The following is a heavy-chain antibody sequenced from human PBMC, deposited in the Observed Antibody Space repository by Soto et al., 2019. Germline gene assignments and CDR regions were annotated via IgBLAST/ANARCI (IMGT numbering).Heavy chain of an antibody. CDR3: ARGRIAAAGELQGWFDP. CDR2: ISYDGSNK. V-gene: IGHV3-30-3*01. CDR1: GFTFSSYA. D-gene: IGHD6-13*01. Sequence: QVQLVESGGGVVQPGRSLRLSCAASGFTFSSYAMHWVRQAPGKGLEWVAVISYDGSNKYYADSVKGRFTISRDNSKNTLYLQMNSLRAEDTAVYYCARGRIAAAGELQGWFDPWGQGTLVTVSS. J-gene: IGHJ5*02.